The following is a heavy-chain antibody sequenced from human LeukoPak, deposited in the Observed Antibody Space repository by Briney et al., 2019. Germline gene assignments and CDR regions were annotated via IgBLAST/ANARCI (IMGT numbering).Heavy chain of an antibody. J-gene: IGHJ5*02. D-gene: IGHD3-9*01. V-gene: IGHV4-34*01. CDR1: GGSFSGYY. CDR3: ARRGPNYDILTGRRGWFDP. Sequence: SETLSLTCAVYGGSFSGYYWSWIRQPPGKGLEWIGEINHSGSTNYNPSLKSRVTISVDTSKNQFSLKLSSVTAADTAVYYCARRGPNYDILTGRRGWFDPWGQGTLVTVAS. CDR2: INHSGST.